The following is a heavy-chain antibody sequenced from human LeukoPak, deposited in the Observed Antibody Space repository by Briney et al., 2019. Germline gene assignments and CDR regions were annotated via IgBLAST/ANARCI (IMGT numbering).Heavy chain of an antibody. D-gene: IGHD3-10*01. J-gene: IGHJ4*02. CDR3: AKDLMVQGVIITPLFDY. CDR1: GFTFSGYA. CDR2: ISGSGGST. Sequence: GGSLRLSCAASGFTFSGYAMSWVRQAPGKGLEGVSAISGSGGSTYYADSVKGRFTISRVNSKNTLYPQMNSLRAEDTAVYYCAKDLMVQGVIITPLFDYWGQGTLVTVSS. V-gene: IGHV3-23*01.